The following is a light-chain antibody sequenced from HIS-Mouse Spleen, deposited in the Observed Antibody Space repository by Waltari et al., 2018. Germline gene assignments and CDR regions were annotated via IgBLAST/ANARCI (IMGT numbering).Light chain of an antibody. V-gene: IGLV3-1*01. J-gene: IGLJ2*01. CDR1: KLGAKY. CDR2: QDS. CDR3: QAWDSSYSV. Sequence: SYQLTQPPSSFVSPGQTAIHTSPGDKLGAKYACWYQQTPGQSSVLVTYQDSKRPSGIPERFSGSNSGNTATLTISGTQAMDEADYYCQAWDSSYSVFGGGTKLTVL.